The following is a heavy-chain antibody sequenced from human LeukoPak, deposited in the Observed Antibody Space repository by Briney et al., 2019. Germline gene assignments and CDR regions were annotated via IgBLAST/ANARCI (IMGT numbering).Heavy chain of an antibody. V-gene: IGHV6-1*01. J-gene: IGHJ5*02. CDR3: ARWLTT. D-gene: IGHD3-9*01. CDR1: GDSFSNNSAS. CDR2: TYYRSRWYK. Sequence: SQTLSLTCVLSGDSFSNNSASWNWLRQSPSRGLEWLGSTYYRSRWYKDYAVSVKSRIPINPDTSKNQFSLQLNSVTPEDTAVYYCARWLTTWGQGTLVTVSS.